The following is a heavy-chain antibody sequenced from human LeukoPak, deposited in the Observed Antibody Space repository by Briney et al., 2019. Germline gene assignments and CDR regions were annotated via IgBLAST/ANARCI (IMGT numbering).Heavy chain of an antibody. CDR2: IKQDGSEK. CDR3: AREPGYSYGTGDAFDI. D-gene: IGHD5-18*01. V-gene: IGHV3-7*01. Sequence: GGSLRLSCAASGFTFSSYWMSWVRQAPGKGLEWVANIKQDGSEKYYVDSVKGRFTISRDNAKNSLYLQMNSLRAEDTAVYYCAREPGYSYGTGDAFDIWGQGTMVTVPS. CDR1: GFTFSSYW. J-gene: IGHJ3*02.